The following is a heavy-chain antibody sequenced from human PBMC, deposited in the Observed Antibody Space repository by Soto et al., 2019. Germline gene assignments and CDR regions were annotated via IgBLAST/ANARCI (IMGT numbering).Heavy chain of an antibody. CDR3: ARADDFSDRFDY. CDR1: GGSFSDFY. J-gene: IGHJ4*02. D-gene: IGHD4-17*01. Sequence: SETLSLTCAVYGGSFSDFYWSWIRQPPGKGLELIGNIYYSGSTYYNPSLRSRAIMSVDTSQNQFSLKLSSLTAADTAVYFCARADDFSDRFDYWGQGALVTVSS. V-gene: IGHV4-30-4*01. CDR2: IYYSGST.